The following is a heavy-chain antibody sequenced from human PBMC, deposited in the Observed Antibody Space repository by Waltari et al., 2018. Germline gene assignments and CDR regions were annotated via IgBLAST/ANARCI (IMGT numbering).Heavy chain of an antibody. CDR3: ARVWYDILTGYLASNWFDP. V-gene: IGHV1-69*13. CDR1: GGTFSSYA. D-gene: IGHD3-9*01. CDR2: IIPIFGTA. Sequence: QVQLVQSGAEVKKPGSSVKVSCKASGGTFSSYAISWVRQAPGQGLEWMGGIIPIFGTANYAQKFQGRVTITADESTSTAYMELSSLRSEDTAVYYCARVWYDILTGYLASNWFDPWGQGTLVTVSS. J-gene: IGHJ5*02.